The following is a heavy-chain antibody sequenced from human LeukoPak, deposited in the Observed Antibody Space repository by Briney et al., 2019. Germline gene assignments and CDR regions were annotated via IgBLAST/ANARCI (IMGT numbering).Heavy chain of an antibody. D-gene: IGHD3-3*01. CDR3: ARDPYCSVGRCYDFWSGFYSFHS. V-gene: IGHV3-21*01. CDR2: ISGRGTYI. Sequence: GGSLRLSCTASGFSFSTFNMNWVCQTPEKGLEWVSSISGRGTYIYYADSVKGRFTNSRDNAKNSVYLQMNSLRADDTAVYYCARDPYCSVGRCYDFWSGFYSFHSWGQGTLVTVSS. J-gene: IGHJ4*02. CDR1: GFSFSTFN.